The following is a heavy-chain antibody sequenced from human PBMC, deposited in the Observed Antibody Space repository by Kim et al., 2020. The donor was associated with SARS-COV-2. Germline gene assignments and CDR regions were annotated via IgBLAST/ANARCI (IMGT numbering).Heavy chain of an antibody. J-gene: IGHJ4*02. D-gene: IGHD3-16*01. CDR2: IYPGDSDT. CDR1: GYSFTSHW. CDR3: AKLNYGGAAIDY. V-gene: IGHV5-51*01. Sequence: GESLKISCKGSGYSFTSHWIGWVRQMPGKGLEWMGIIYPGDSDTRYSPSFQGQVTISADKSITTAYLQWRTVKASDTAIYYCAKLNYGGAAIDYWGQGTLVTVSS.